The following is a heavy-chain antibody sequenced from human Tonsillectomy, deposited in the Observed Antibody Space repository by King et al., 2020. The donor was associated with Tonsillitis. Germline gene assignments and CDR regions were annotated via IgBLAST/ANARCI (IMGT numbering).Heavy chain of an antibody. V-gene: IGHV4-34*01. D-gene: IGHD3-22*01. CDR2: INHSGST. CDR3: ARGGGADNSSGYYYSFDY. J-gene: IGHJ4*01. Sequence: VQLQQWGAGLLKPSETLSLTCAVYGGSFSGYYWSWIRQPPGKGLEWIGEINHSGSTNYNPSLKSRVTISVDTSKNQFSLKLSSVTAADTAVYYCARGGGADNSSGYYYSFDYWGHGTLVTVSS. CDR1: GGSFSGYY.